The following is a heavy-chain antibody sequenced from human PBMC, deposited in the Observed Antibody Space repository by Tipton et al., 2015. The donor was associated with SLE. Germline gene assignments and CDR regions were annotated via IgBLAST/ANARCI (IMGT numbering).Heavy chain of an antibody. CDR2: IWYDGSNK. D-gene: IGHD1-26*01. CDR1: GFTFSSYG. Sequence: RSLRLSCAASGFTFSSYGMHWVRQAPGKGLEWVAVIWYDGSNKYYADSVKGRFTISRGNSKNTLYLQMNSLRAEDTVVYYCAKDGGSYHYYGMDVWGQGTTVTVSS. J-gene: IGHJ6*02. V-gene: IGHV3-30*18. CDR3: AKDGGSYHYYGMDV.